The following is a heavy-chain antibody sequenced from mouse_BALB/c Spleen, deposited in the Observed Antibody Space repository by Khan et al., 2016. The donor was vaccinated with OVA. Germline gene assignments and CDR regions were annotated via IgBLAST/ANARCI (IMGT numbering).Heavy chain of an antibody. Sequence: QVQLKESGAELVRPGSSVKISCKASGYTFSSSWMNWVKHRPGQGLEWIGQIYPGNDDTDYNGKFKDKASLNADKSSRTAYMQLTSLTSEDSAVYFCARYFGSRFAYWGQGTLVTVSA. CDR1: GYTFSSSW. CDR2: IYPGNDDT. D-gene: IGHD1-1*01. CDR3: ARYFGSRFAY. J-gene: IGHJ3*01. V-gene: IGHV1-80*01.